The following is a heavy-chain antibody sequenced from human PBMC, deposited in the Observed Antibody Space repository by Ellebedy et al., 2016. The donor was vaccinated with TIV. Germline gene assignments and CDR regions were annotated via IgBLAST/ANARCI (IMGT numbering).Heavy chain of an antibody. CDR3: TRESLYGAADAFDI. Sequence: GESLKISXTASGFTFGDYAMSWFRQAPGKGLEWVGFIRSKAYGGTTEYAASVKGRFTISRDDSKSIAYLQMNSLKTEDTAVYYCTRESLYGAADAFDIWGQGTMVTVSS. J-gene: IGHJ3*02. CDR1: GFTFGDYA. CDR2: IRSKAYGGTT. V-gene: IGHV3-49*03. D-gene: IGHD4-17*01.